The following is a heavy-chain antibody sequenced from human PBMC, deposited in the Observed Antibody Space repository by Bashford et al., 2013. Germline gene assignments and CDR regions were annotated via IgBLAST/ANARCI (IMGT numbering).Heavy chain of an antibody. V-gene: IGHV5-51*01. CDR1: DITLPPSG. CDR3: ARLSESQEDYFDY. CDR2: IYLGDSDT. Sequence: GESSGRSPVRVLDITLPPSGSAGCARCPGKGLEWMGIIYLGDSDTRYSPSFQGQVTISADKSISIVYLQWSSLKASDTAMYYCARLSESQEDYFDYWAQGTPGHPSPQ. J-gene: IGHJ4*02.